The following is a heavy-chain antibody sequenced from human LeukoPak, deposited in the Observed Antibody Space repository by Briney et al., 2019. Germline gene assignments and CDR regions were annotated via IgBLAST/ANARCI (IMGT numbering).Heavy chain of an antibody. CDR3: ARQYYYDSSGYYYEKYFDY. V-gene: IGHV1-69*13. CDR2: IIPIFGTA. Sequence: ASVKVSCTASGGTFSSYAISWVRQAPGQGLEWMGGIIPIFGTANYAQKFQGRVTITADESTSTAYMELSSLRSEDTAVYYCARQYYYDSSGYYYEKYFDYWGQGTLVTVSS. D-gene: IGHD3-22*01. CDR1: GGTFSSYA. J-gene: IGHJ4*02.